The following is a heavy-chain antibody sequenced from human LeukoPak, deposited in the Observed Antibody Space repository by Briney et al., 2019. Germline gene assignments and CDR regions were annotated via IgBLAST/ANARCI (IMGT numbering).Heavy chain of an antibody. D-gene: IGHD3-9*01. CDR2: INHSGST. CDR1: GGSFSGYY. J-gene: IGHJ4*02. Sequence: SETLSLTCAVYGGSFSGYYWSWIRQPPGKGLEWIGEINHSGSTNYNPSLKSRVTISVDTSKNQFSLKLSSVTAADTAVYYCARTFDDILTGYHYPTLMDYWGQGTLVTVSS. CDR3: ARTFDDILTGYHYPTLMDY. V-gene: IGHV4-34*01.